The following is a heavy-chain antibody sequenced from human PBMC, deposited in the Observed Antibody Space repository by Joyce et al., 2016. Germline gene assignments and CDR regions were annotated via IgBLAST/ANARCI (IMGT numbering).Heavy chain of an antibody. CDR2: ISRSGDLI. J-gene: IGHJ4*02. CDR1: GFIFSSKE. V-gene: IGHV3-48*03. Sequence: EVQLVESGGGLVQPGGSLILSCAAAGFIFSSKEMNWFRQAPEQGLELYAYISRSGDLIHYSDSVRGRFTSSRDSAGSSLYLHMVSLEAEDAAMYYCACPSCAVWGQGSLVTVSS. CDR3: ACPSCAV.